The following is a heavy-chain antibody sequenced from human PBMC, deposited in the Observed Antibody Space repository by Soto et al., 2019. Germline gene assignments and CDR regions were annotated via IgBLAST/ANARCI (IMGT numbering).Heavy chain of an antibody. CDR1: GFTFSDYY. Sequence: QVQLVESGGGMVKPGGSLRLSCAASGFTFSDYYMSWIRQAPGKGLEGVSYISPSSSYTNYAVSVKGRFTISRDNAKNSVYLQMNSLRAEDTAVYYCARNHIAASGTSAYDIWGQGTMVTVSS. J-gene: IGHJ3*02. CDR2: ISPSSSYT. CDR3: ARNHIAASGTSAYDI. V-gene: IGHV3-11*06. D-gene: IGHD6-13*01.